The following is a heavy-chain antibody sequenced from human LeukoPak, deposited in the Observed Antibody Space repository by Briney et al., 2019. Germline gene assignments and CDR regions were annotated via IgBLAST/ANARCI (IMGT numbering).Heavy chain of an antibody. CDR2: INPSSGGT. V-gene: IGHV1-2*02. D-gene: IGHD3-9*01. CDR3: ARVSYYDILTGYYTRDYFDY. Sequence: ASVKVSCKTSGYTFTGYYMHWVRQAPGQGLEWMGWINPSSGGTNYAQKFQGRVTMTRDTSISTAYMELSRLRSDDTAVYYCARVSYYDILTGYYTRDYFDYWGQGTLVTVSS. CDR1: GYTFTGYY. J-gene: IGHJ4*02.